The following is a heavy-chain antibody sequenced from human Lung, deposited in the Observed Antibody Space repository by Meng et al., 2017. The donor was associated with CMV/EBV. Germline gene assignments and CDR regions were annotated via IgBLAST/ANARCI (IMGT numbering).Heavy chain of an antibody. CDR1: GFSFEDYG. D-gene: IGHD4-23*01. Sequence: GGSXRLSCAAAGFSFEDYGMHWVRQAPGKGLEWVSGINWNRRSIGYADSVQGRFTISRDNARKSLYLQMNTLRPEDTALYFCAKEITTVAPNAFDMWGQGTMVTVSS. CDR3: AKEITTVAPNAFDM. CDR2: INWNRRSI. J-gene: IGHJ3*02. V-gene: IGHV3-9*01.